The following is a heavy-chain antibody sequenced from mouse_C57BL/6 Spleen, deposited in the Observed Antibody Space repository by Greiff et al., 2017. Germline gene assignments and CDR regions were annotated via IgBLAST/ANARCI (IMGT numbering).Heavy chain of an antibody. Sequence: VQLQQSGAELARPGASVKLSCKASGYTFTSYGISWVKQRTGQGLEWIGVIYPKSGNTYYNEKFKGKATLTADKSSSTAYMELSSLTSEDSAVCFCANYCGTDRYFDVWGTGTTVTVSS. CDR1: GYTFTSYG. CDR2: IYPKSGNT. J-gene: IGHJ1*03. D-gene: IGHD1-1*01. V-gene: IGHV1-81*01. CDR3: ANYCGTDRYFDV.